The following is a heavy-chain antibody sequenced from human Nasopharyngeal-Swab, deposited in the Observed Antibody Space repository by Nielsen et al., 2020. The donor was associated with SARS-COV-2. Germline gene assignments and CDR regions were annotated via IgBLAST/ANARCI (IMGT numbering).Heavy chain of an antibody. CDR2: ISTSGRST. CDR3: ARDQKSPLGGTNWFDP. CDR1: GFTFSDYY. V-gene: IGHV3-11*01. Sequence: GESLKISCAASGFTFSDYYMAWIRQAPGKGLEWVSYISTSGRSTDSADSVKGRFTISRDNANNLLYLQMNSLRGEDTAVYYCARDQKSPLGGTNWFDPWGQGTLVTVSS. J-gene: IGHJ5*02. D-gene: IGHD2-15*01.